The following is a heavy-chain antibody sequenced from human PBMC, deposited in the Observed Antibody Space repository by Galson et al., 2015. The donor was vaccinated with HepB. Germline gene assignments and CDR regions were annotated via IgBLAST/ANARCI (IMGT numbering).Heavy chain of an antibody. CDR2: IYYSGST. CDR3: VSGQLVYGMDV. Sequence: SETLSLTCTVSGGSISSYYWSWIRQPPGKGLEWIGYIYYSGSTNYNPSLKSRVTISVDTSKNQFSLKLSSVTAADTAVYYCVSGQLVYGMDVWGQGTTVTVSS. V-gene: IGHV4-59*08. CDR1: GGSISSYY. J-gene: IGHJ6*02. D-gene: IGHD6-6*01.